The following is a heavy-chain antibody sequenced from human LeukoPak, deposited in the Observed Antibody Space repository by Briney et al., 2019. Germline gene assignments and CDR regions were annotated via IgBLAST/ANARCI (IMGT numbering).Heavy chain of an antibody. J-gene: IGHJ4*02. Sequence: PGGSLRLSCAASGFTFSNSWTHWVRQAPGKGLMWVSGIKDDGTTTFYADSVKGRFSISIDSAKNTLYLQMNSLTVDDSGVHYCGGVFDFWGQGALVTVSS. D-gene: IGHD2-8*01. CDR1: GFTFSNSW. V-gene: IGHV3-74*01. CDR2: IKDDGTTT. CDR3: GGVFDF.